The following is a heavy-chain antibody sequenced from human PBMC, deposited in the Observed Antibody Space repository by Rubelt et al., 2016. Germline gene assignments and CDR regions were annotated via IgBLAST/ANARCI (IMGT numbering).Heavy chain of an antibody. CDR3: ARARYSGDDYYYGMDV. CDR2: INHSGST. J-gene: IGHJ6*02. D-gene: IGHD5-12*01. V-gene: IGHV4-34*01. Sequence: QVQLQQWGAGLLKASETLSLTCAVYGESFSGYYWSWIRQPPGKGLEWIGEINHSGSTNFNPSLNARFSISVDASKSQFSLKLSSVTAADTAVYYCARARYSGDDYYYGMDVWGQGTTVTVSS. CDR1: GESFSGYY.